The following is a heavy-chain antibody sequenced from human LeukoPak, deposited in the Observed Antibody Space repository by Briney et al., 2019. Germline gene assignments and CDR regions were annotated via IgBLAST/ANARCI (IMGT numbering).Heavy chain of an antibody. D-gene: IGHD2-2*01. CDR3: ARDWTDIVVVPAAMRYYYYMDV. CDR2: INPSGGST. J-gene: IGHJ6*03. Sequence: ASVKVSCKASGYTFTSYYMHWVRQAPGQGLEWMGIINPSGGSTSYAQKFQGRVTMTRDTSTSTVYMELSSPRSEDTAVYYCARDWTDIVVVPAAMRYYYYMDVWGKGTTVTVSS. CDR1: GYTFTSYY. V-gene: IGHV1-46*01.